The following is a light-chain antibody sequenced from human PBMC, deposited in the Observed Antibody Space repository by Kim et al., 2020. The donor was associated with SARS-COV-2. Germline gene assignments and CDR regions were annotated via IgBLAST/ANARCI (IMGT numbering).Light chain of an antibody. Sequence: GKTFIISCTRSSGSMASAFVQWFQQRPGSSPTTVIYEDHKRPSGVPDLFSGSVDSSSNSASLTISGLRAEDEADYYCQSYDDNIWVFGGGTQLTVL. CDR2: EDH. CDR1: SGSMASAF. V-gene: IGLV6-57*01. CDR3: QSYDDNIWV. J-gene: IGLJ3*02.